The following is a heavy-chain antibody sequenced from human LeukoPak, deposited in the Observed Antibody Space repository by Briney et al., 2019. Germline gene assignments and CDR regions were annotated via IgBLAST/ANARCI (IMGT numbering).Heavy chain of an antibody. J-gene: IGHJ4*02. D-gene: IGHD3-3*01. V-gene: IGHV4-38-2*02. CDR3: ASYDFWSGYYIY. CDR1: GYSIRSGFY. CDR2: IYHSGIT. Sequence: SETLSLTCTVSGYSIRSGFYWGWIRQPPGKGLEWIGNIYHSGITYSTPSLKSRVTISVDTSKNQFYLKLSSVTAADTAVYYCASYDFWSGYYIYWGQGTLVTVSS.